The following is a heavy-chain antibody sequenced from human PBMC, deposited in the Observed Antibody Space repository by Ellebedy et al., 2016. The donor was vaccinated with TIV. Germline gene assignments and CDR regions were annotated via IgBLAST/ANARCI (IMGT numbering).Heavy chain of an antibody. CDR2: IRSDGSAI. CDR3: AKGAYPVPTVMAV. J-gene: IGHJ6*02. Sequence: GESLKISCATSGFTTSGMHWVRQPPGKGLEWVAFIRSDGSAIYYGESVSGRFTISRDDSKNTLYLQMNSLRSDDTAVYDCAKGAYPVPTVMAVWGQGTTVTVSS. CDR1: GFTTSG. V-gene: IGHV3-30*02. D-gene: IGHD4-17*01.